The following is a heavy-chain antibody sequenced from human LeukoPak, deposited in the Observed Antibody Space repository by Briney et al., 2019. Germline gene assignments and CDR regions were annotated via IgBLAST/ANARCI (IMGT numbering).Heavy chain of an antibody. CDR3: ARGGGNFDY. CDR2: INQDGSGE. J-gene: IGHJ4*02. V-gene: IGHV3-7*02. Sequence: GGSLRLSCAGSGFTFSSNRMSWVRQAPGKGLEWVANINQDGSGEYYLDSVRGRFTISRDNAKNSLYLQMNSLRAEDTAIYYCARGGGNFDYWGQGTLVTVSS. CDR1: GFTFSSNR. D-gene: IGHD2-15*01.